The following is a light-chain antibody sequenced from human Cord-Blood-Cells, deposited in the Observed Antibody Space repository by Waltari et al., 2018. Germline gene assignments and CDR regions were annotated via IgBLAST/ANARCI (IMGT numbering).Light chain of an antibody. CDR1: QSISRH. J-gene: IGKJ1*01. CDR3: QQSYSTPT. V-gene: IGKV1-39*01. Sequence: EMQMTKSPSSPSASVGERVTITCLASQSISRHLNGYQQKPGKPPKPLIYAASSLQSGVPSTFIGSGSGTDFTLAVSSLQPADFATYYCQQSYSTPTFGQGTKVEIK. CDR2: AAS.